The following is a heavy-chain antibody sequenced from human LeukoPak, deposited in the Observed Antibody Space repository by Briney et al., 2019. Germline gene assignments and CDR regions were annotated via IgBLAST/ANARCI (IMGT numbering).Heavy chain of an antibody. CDR1: GYSFTSYW. J-gene: IGHJ4*02. CDR2: IYPGDSDT. V-gene: IGHV5-51*01. Sequence: GESLQISCKGSGYSFTSYWIGWVRQMPGKGLEWMGIIYPGDSDTRYSPSFQGQVTISADKSISTAYLQWSSLKASDTAMYYCARLSLYDFWSGYYPAGPVDYWGQGTLVTVSS. D-gene: IGHD3-3*01. CDR3: ARLSLYDFWSGYYPAGPVDY.